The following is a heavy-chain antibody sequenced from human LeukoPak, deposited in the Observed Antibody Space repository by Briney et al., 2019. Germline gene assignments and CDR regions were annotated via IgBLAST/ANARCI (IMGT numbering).Heavy chain of an antibody. D-gene: IGHD3-3*01. CDR2: IKQDGSEK. CDR3: ARGWNYAFRFDY. J-gene: IGHJ4*02. Sequence: GGSLRLSCAASGFSFSDYWMTWVRQAPGKGLEWVTHIKQDGSEKYYVDSIKGRFTISRDNAKNLVYLQMNSLRADDTAVYYCARGWNYAFRFDYWGQGTLVTVSS. V-gene: IGHV3-7*01. CDR1: GFSFSDYW.